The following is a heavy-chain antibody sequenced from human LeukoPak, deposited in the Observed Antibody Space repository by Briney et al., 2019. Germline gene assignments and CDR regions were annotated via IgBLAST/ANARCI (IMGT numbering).Heavy chain of an antibody. CDR2: ISGSGDTT. CDR1: GFTFSSYA. Sequence: GGSLRLSCAASGFTFSSYAMSWVRQAPGKGLEWVSVISGSGDTTNYADSVKGRFTISRDNSKNTLYLQMNSLRAEDTAVYYCARVQGGSSSGFDYWGQGTLVTVSS. V-gene: IGHV3-23*01. J-gene: IGHJ4*02. CDR3: ARVQGGSSSGFDY. D-gene: IGHD6-6*01.